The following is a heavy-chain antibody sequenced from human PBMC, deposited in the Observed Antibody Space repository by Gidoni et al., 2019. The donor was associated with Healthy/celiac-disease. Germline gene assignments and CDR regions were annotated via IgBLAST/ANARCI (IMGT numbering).Heavy chain of an antibody. Sequence: QAQLVQSGAEVKQPGSSVTVSCKASGGSFSSYAISWVRQAPGQGLEWMGGIIPIFGTANYAQKFQGRVTITADESTSTAYMELSSLRSEDTAVYYCAAHPRGSYFRGFGAFDIWGQGTMVTVSS. CDR2: IIPIFGTA. J-gene: IGHJ3*02. D-gene: IGHD1-26*01. V-gene: IGHV1-69*01. CDR3: AAHPRGSYFRGFGAFDI. CDR1: GGSFSSYA.